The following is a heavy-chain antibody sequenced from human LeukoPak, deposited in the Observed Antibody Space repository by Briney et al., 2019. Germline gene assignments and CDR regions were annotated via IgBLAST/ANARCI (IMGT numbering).Heavy chain of an antibody. CDR3: ARDVGIVVVPAASDFDY. J-gene: IGHJ4*02. V-gene: IGHV1-2*02. D-gene: IGHD2-2*01. CDR2: INPNSGGT. CDR1: GYTFTGYY. Sequence: GSVKVSCKAPGYTFTGYYMHWVRQAPGQGLEWMGWINPNSGGTNYAQKFQGRVTMTRDTSISTAYMELSRLRSDDTAVYYCARDVGIVVVPAASDFDYWGQGTLVTVSS.